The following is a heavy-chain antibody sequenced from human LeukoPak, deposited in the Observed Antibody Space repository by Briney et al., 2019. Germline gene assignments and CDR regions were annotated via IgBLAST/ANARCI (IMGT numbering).Heavy chain of an antibody. CDR1: GGTFSSYA. Sequence: SVKVSCKASGGTFSSYAISWVRQAPGQGLEWMGRIIPIFGTPNYAQKFQGRVTITTDESTSTAYMELSSLRSEDTAVYYCARGGITIGRYPTNSYDYWGQGTLVTVSS. V-gene: IGHV1-69*05. CDR2: IIPIFGTP. D-gene: IGHD5-24*01. J-gene: IGHJ4*02. CDR3: ARGGITIGRYPTNSYDY.